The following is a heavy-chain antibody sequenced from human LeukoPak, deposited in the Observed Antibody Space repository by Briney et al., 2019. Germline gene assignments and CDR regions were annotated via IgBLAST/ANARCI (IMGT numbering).Heavy chain of an antibody. J-gene: IGHJ4*02. D-gene: IGHD6-13*01. Sequence: PGGSLRLSCAASGFTFSSYSMNWVRQAPGKGLEWVSSISSGSSYIYYADSVKGRFTISRDNAKNSLYLQMNSLRAEDTAVYYCARHISPGIAAAGMLHYWGQGTLVTVSS. CDR1: GFTFSSYS. V-gene: IGHV3-21*01. CDR2: ISSGSSYI. CDR3: ARHISPGIAAAGMLHY.